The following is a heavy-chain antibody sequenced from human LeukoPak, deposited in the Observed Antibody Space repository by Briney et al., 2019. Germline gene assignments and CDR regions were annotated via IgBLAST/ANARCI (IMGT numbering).Heavy chain of an antibody. J-gene: IGHJ4*02. CDR2: IYYSGST. Sequence: SETLSLTCTVSGGSISSYYWGWIRQPPGKGLEWIGSIYYSGSTYYNPSLKSRVTISVDTSKNQFSLKLSSVTAADTAVYYCAVLRDFWSGYYAGYFDYWGQGTLVTVSS. V-gene: IGHV4-39*01. CDR1: GGSISSYY. D-gene: IGHD3-3*01. CDR3: AVLRDFWSGYYAGYFDY.